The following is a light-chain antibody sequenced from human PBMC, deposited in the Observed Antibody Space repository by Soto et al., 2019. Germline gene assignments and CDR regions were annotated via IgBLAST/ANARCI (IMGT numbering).Light chain of an antibody. CDR2: SNS. J-gene: IGLJ2*01. CDR1: TSNIGSNT. CDR3: AAWDDNLEGVL. Sequence: QSVLTQPPSVSETPGQRVVLSCSGSTSNIGSNTVNWYQQLPGTAPKAVIYSNSLRPSGVPDRFSGSKSGTSASLAIRGRQAEDEAEYYWAAWDDNLEGVLFGGGTKLTVL. V-gene: IGLV1-44*01.